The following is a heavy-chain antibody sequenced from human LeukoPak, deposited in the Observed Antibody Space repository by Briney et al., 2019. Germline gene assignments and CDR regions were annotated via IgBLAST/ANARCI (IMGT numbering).Heavy chain of an antibody. CDR1: GSTFSSYA. J-gene: IGHJ4*02. V-gene: IGHV3-23*01. D-gene: IGHD1-26*01. Sequence: GGSLRLSCAASGSTFSSYAMSWARQAPGKGLEWVSAISGSGGSTYYADSVKGRFTISRDNSKNTLYLQMNSLRAEDTAVYYCAKDRWELLSAFDYWGQGTLVTVSS. CDR3: AKDRWELLSAFDY. CDR2: ISGSGGST.